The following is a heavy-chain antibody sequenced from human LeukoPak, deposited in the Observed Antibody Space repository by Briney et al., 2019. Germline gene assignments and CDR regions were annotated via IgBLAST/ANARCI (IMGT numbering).Heavy chain of an antibody. CDR2: IYHSGST. CDR1: GGSISSSNW. Sequence: SGTLSLTCAVSGGSISSSNWWSWVRQPPGKGLEWIGEIYHSGSTNYNPSLKSRVTISVDKSKNQFSLKLSSVTAADTAVYYCAIPPHETQIIVATIVEDGIFDYWGQGTLVTVSS. D-gene: IGHD5-12*01. V-gene: IGHV4-4*02. CDR3: AIPPHETQIIVATIVEDGIFDY. J-gene: IGHJ4*02.